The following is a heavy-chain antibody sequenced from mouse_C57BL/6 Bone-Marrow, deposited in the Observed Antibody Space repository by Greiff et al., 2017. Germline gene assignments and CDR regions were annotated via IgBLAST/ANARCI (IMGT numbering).Heavy chain of an antibody. D-gene: IGHD2-4*01. CDR3: ASTMITTAWFAY. V-gene: IGHV5-2*01. Sequence: DVKLVESGGGLVQPGESLKLSCESNEYEFPSHDMSWVRKTPEKRLALVAAINSDGGSTYYPDTMERRFIISRDNTKKTLYLQMSSLRSEDTALYYCASTMITTAWFAYWGQGTLVTVSA. CDR2: INSDGGST. CDR1: EYEFPSHD. J-gene: IGHJ3*01.